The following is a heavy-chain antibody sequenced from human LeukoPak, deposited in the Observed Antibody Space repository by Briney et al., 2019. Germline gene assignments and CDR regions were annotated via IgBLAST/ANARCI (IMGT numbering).Heavy chain of an antibody. J-gene: IGHJ4*02. V-gene: IGHV3-23*01. Sequence: GGSLRLSCAASGFTFSSYAMSWVRQAPGKGLEWVSAISGSGGSTYYADSVKGRFTISRDNSKNTLYLQMNSLRAEDTAVYYCAKVPNSGSYYAPFDFWGQGTLVTVSS. D-gene: IGHD1-26*01. CDR3: AKVPNSGSYYAPFDF. CDR1: GFTFSSYA. CDR2: ISGSGGST.